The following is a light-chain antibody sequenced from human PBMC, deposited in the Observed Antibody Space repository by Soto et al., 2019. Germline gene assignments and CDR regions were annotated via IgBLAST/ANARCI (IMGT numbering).Light chain of an antibody. CDR2: WAS. CDR3: QQCYSAPLT. J-gene: IGKJ4*01. CDR1: QNILYTNNKNY. V-gene: IGKV4-1*01. Sequence: DIVMTQSPDSLAVSLGERATINCKSSQNILYTNNKNYLVWYQQKPGQPPKLLISWASTRESGVPDRFSGSGSGTDFTLTISSLQADDVAVYYCQQCYSAPLTFGGGTKVGI.